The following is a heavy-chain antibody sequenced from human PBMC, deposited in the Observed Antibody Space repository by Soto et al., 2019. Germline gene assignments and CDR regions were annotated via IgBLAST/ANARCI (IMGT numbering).Heavy chain of an antibody. CDR2: INPANGVA. D-gene: IGHD1-1*01. J-gene: IGHJ3*02. CDR3: ARGGGVGLDGSAAFDI. V-gene: IGHV1-46*01. Sequence: QVHLVQSGAEVKKPGASMKVSCTASGYTLTSHHVHWVRQAPGRRLEWMGSINPANGVAQYTARFQGRVIMTRDTSTSTVYMELGGLTSEDTAIFYCARGGGVGLDGSAAFDIWGQGTMVTVSS. CDR1: GYTLTSHH.